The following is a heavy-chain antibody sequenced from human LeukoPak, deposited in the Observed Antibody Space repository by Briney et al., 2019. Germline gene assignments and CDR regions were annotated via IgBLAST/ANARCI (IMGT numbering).Heavy chain of an antibody. J-gene: IGHJ4*02. V-gene: IGHV3-23*01. CDR1: GFTFSSYA. CDR2: ISGSGGST. D-gene: IGHD4-17*01. CDR3: AKSSRGYGDYEPPGY. Sequence: GGSLRLSCAASGFTFSSYAMSRVRQAPGKGLEWVSAISGSGGSTYYADSVKGRFTISRDNSKNTLYLQMNSLRAEDTAVYYCAKSSRGYGDYEPPGYWGQGTLVTVSS.